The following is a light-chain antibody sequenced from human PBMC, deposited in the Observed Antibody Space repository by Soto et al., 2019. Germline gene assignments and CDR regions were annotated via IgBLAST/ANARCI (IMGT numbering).Light chain of an antibody. CDR3: ASYAGTDTPVV. CDR1: SGDIGAYNF. CDR2: DVS. Sequence: QSVLTQPASVSGSPGQSITISCTGTSGDIGAYNFVSWYQQRPGEVPRLMIHDVSNRPSGVSHRFSGSMSGYAASLNISGLPPEDEADYYCASYAGTDTPVVFGGGTKVTVL. J-gene: IGLJ3*02. V-gene: IGLV2-14*03.